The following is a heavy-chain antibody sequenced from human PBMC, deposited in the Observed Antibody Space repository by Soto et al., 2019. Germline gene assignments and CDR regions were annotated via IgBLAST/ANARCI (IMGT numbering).Heavy chain of an antibody. CDR3: ARETYYDFWSGPYYGMDV. V-gene: IGHV3-30-3*01. CDR1: GFTFSSYA. D-gene: IGHD3-3*01. Sequence: QVQLVESGGGVVQPGRSLRLSCAASGFTFSSYAMHWVRQAPGKGLEWVSVISYDGSNKYYADSVKGRVTISRDNSKNTLYLQMNSLRAEDTAVYYCARETYYDFWSGPYYGMDVWDQGTTVTVSS. CDR2: ISYDGSNK. J-gene: IGHJ6*02.